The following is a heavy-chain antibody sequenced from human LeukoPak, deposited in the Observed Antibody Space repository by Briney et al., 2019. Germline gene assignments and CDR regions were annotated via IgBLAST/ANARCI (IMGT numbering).Heavy chain of an antibody. D-gene: IGHD6-6*01. J-gene: IGHJ6*02. Sequence: ASVKVSCKASGYTFPSYFMHWVRQAPGQGLEWMGIINPTGGSTTYAQKFQGRVTMTRDTSISTAYMELSRLRSDDTAVYYCARDLRTSIAARFYYYGMDVWGQGTTVTVSS. V-gene: IGHV1-46*01. CDR2: INPTGGST. CDR3: ARDLRTSIAARFYYYGMDV. CDR1: GYTFPSYF.